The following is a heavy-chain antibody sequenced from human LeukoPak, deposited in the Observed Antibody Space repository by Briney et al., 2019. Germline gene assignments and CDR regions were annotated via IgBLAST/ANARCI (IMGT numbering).Heavy chain of an antibody. CDR3: AREADSQGSFDY. J-gene: IGHJ4*02. Sequence: SETLSLTCTVSGGSISNSHYYWGWIRQPPGKGLEWIGNIYYSGSTYYNSSLKSRVIISVDTSKNQFSLKLSSVTAADTAVYYCAREADSQGSFDYWGQGTLVTVSS. CDR2: IYYSGST. CDR1: GGSISNSHYY. D-gene: IGHD2-15*01. V-gene: IGHV4-39*07.